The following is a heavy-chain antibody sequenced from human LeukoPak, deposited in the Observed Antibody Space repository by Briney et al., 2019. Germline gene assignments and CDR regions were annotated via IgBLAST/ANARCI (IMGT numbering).Heavy chain of an antibody. CDR1: GGSTTKNGYY. CDR2: MHYSGST. V-gene: IGHV4-39*07. D-gene: IGHD6-19*01. J-gene: IGHJ4*02. Sequence: PSEPLSLTCSVSGGSTTKNGYYWGWIRQSPETGLEWIGSMHYSGSTYYNPSLNSRVTISVDTSKNQFSLKLTSVTAADTAVYYCCGSGWFAGPFGYWGQGALVTVSS. CDR3: CGSGWFAGPFGY.